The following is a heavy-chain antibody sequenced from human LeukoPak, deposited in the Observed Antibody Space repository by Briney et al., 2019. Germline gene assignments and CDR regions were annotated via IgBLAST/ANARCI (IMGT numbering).Heavy chain of an antibody. CDR1: GFTFSSYW. J-gene: IGHJ3*02. V-gene: IGHV3-74*01. Sequence: GGSLRLSCAASGFTFSSYWMHWVRQVPGKGLVWVSRINSDGRSTSYADSVKGRFTVSRDNSKNTLYVQMNSLRAEDTAVYYCSTGAGHAFDIWGRGTMVTVSS. CDR3: STGAGHAFDI. D-gene: IGHD1-14*01. CDR2: INSDGRST.